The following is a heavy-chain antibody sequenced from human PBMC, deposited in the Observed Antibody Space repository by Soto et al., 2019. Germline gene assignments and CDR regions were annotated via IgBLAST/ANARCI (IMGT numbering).Heavy chain of an antibody. Sequence: AAALFPSSASSCAFISYDIRIWLRHPPGGRLGMVCYISYSGNTNFSLNLKGRVSISTDTSTSQSSMDLSCVTAEDTAVYYCARSQTRSCIRRTCYYDTIDIWGPGTRVTVSS. CDR2: ISYSGNT. J-gene: IGHJ3*02. CDR3: ARSQTRSCIRRTCYYDTIDI. CDR1: CAFISYDI. V-gene: IGHV4-59*01. D-gene: IGHD2-2*01.